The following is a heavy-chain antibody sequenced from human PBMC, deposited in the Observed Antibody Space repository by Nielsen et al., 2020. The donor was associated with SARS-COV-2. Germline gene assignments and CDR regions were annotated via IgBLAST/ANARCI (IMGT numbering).Heavy chain of an antibody. V-gene: IGHV1-18*01. CDR1: GYTFISYA. J-gene: IGHJ5*02. Sequence: ASVKVSCKASGYTFISYAITWVRQAPGQGLEWMGWISSYNGDTNYAQKFQGRVTMTTDTSTSTAYMELRSLGSDDTAVYYCARGDYGDYYWLDPWGQGTPVTVSS. D-gene: IGHD4-17*01. CDR2: ISSYNGDT. CDR3: ARGDYGDYYWLDP.